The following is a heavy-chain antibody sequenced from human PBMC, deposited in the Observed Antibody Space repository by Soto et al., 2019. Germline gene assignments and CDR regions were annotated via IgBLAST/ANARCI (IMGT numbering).Heavy chain of an antibody. CDR2: IYTSGST. Sequence: SETLSLTCTVSGGSISSYYWSWIRQPAGKGLEWIGRIYTSGSTNYNPSLKSRVTMSVDTSKNQFSLKLSSVTAAVTAVYYCPRGVMITFGGVIAEEGYYYYGMDVWGQGTTVTVSS. V-gene: IGHV4-4*07. J-gene: IGHJ6*01. D-gene: IGHD3-16*02. CDR3: PRGVMITFGGVIAEEGYYYYGMDV. CDR1: GGSISSYY.